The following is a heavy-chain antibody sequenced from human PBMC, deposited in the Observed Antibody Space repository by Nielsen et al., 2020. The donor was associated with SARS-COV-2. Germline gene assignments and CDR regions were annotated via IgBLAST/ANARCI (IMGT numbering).Heavy chain of an antibody. V-gene: IGHV3-30-3*01. CDR3: ARELLPLYGMDV. CDR1: GFTFSSYA. CDR2: ISYDGSNK. Sequence: GGSLRLSCAASGFTFSSYAMHWVRQAPGKGLEWVAVISYDGSNKYYADSVKGRFTISRDNSKNTLYLQMNSLRAEDTAVYYCARELLPLYGMDVWGQGTTVTVSS. J-gene: IGHJ6*02.